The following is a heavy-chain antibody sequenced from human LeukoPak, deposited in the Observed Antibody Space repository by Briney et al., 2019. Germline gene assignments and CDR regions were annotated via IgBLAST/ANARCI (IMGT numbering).Heavy chain of an antibody. CDR1: GGSISSSSYY. CDR2: IYYSGST. J-gene: IGHJ5*02. D-gene: IGHD2-15*01. Sequence: SETLSLTCTVSGGSISSSSYYWGWIRQPPGKGLEWIGSIYYSGSTYYNPSLKSRVTISVDTSKNQFSLKPSSVTAADTAVYYCARGPVGSETTGGDIVATGFDPWGQGTLVTVSS. V-gene: IGHV4-39*01. CDR3: ARGPVGSETTGGDIVATGFDP.